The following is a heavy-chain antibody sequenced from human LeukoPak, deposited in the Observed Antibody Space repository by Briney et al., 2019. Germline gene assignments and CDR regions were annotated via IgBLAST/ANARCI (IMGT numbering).Heavy chain of an antibody. D-gene: IGHD6-13*01. Sequence: PSETLSLTCAVYGGSFSGYYWSWIRQPPGKGLEWIGEINHSGSTNYNPSLKSRVTISVDTSKNQFSLKLSSVTAADTAVYYCARHSLGAAAGTFDYWGQGTLVTVSS. J-gene: IGHJ4*02. V-gene: IGHV4-34*01. CDR3: ARHSLGAAAGTFDY. CDR1: GGSFSGYY. CDR2: INHSGST.